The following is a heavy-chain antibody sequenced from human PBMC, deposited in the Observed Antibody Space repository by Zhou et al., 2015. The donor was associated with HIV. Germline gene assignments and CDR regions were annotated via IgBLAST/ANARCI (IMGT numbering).Heavy chain of an antibody. CDR3: ARRGNYFDSGNYRYWFDP. CDR2: ISTYNINA. J-gene: IGHJ5*02. D-gene: IGHD3-10*01. V-gene: IGHV1-18*01. Sequence: QVQLVQSGAEEKKPGASVKVSCKASGYTFTNYGITWVRQAPGQGLEWMGGISTYNINAVYAQKFQGRITMSTDISTTTAYMELRSLRSDDTAVYYCARRGNYFDSGNYRYWFDPGAREPWSPCPQ. CDR1: GYTFTNYG.